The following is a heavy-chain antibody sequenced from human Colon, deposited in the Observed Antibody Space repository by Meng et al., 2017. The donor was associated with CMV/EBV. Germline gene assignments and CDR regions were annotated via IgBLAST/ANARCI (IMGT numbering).Heavy chain of an antibody. V-gene: IGHV4-61*01. J-gene: IGHJ4*02. Sequence: SETLSLTCTVSGASVNTDNYYWSWIRQPPGKGLELIGYVYYSGATNYNPFFKSRVAISVDTSKNQFSLKLTSVTAADTAVYYCTRGNTALWDSDSWGQGTLVTVSS. CDR1: GASVNTDNYY. CDR3: TRGNTALWDSDS. CDR2: VYYSGAT. D-gene: IGHD3-10*01.